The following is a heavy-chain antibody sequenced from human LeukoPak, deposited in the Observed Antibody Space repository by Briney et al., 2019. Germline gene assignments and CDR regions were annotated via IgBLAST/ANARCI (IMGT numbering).Heavy chain of an antibody. Sequence: SETLSLTCTVSGGSISSGGYYWSWIRQPPGKGLEWIGYIYHSGSTYYNPSLKSRVTISVDRSKNQFSLKLNSVTAADTAVYYCARGTGIAVAGTTSWDFDYWGQGTLVTVSS. CDR3: ARGTGIAVAGTTSWDFDY. CDR2: IYHSGST. J-gene: IGHJ4*02. V-gene: IGHV4-30-2*01. D-gene: IGHD6-19*01. CDR1: GGSISSGGYY.